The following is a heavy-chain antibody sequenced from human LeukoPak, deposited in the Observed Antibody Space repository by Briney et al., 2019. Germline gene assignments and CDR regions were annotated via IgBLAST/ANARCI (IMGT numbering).Heavy chain of an antibody. CDR2: IKQDGGEK. Sequence: TGGSLRLSCVASGITFSRYWMSWVRQATGKGLEWVANIKQDGGEKYYVDSVKGRFTISRDNAKNSLYLQMNSLRVEDTAVYYCARDGRPLDYWGQGTLVTVSS. V-gene: IGHV3-7*03. J-gene: IGHJ4*02. CDR3: ARDGRPLDY. CDR1: GITFSRYW.